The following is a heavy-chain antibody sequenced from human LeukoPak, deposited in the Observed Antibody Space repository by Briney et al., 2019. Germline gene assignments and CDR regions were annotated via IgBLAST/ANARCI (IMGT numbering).Heavy chain of an antibody. D-gene: IGHD6-19*01. CDR3: ARDWFPSGIAVAEIDY. V-gene: IGHV1-2*02. CDR2: INPNSGGT. J-gene: IGHJ4*02. CDR1: GYTFTSYG. Sequence: GASVKVSCKASGYTFTSYGISWVRQAPGQGLEWMGWINPNSGGTNYAQKFQGRVTMTRDTSISTAYMELSRLRSDDTAVYYCARDWFPSGIAVAEIDYWGQGTLVTVSS.